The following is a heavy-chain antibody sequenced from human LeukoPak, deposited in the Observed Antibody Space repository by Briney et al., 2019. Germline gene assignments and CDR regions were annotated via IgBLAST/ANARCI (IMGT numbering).Heavy chain of an antibody. CDR3: ARDGSSSWYEAQWFDP. J-gene: IGHJ5*02. V-gene: IGHV4-34*01. CDR2: INHSGST. CDR1: GGSFSGYY. Sequence: SETLSLTCAVYGGSFSGYYWSWIRQPPGKGLEWIGEINHSGSTNYNPSLKSRVTMSVDTSKNQFSLKLSSVTAADTAVYYCARDGSSSWYEAQWFDPWGQGTLVTVSS. D-gene: IGHD6-13*01.